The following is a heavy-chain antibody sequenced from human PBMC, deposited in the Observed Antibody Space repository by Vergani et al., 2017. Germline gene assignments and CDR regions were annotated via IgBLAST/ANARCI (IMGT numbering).Heavy chain of an antibody. J-gene: IGHJ4*02. V-gene: IGHV3-33*08. D-gene: IGHD2-15*01. CDR2: IWYDGSNK. CDR3: ARGARRKCSGGSCYSLDY. CDR1: GFTFSSYA. Sequence: QVQLVESGGGVVQPGRSLRLSCAASGFTFSSYAMHWVRQAPGKGLEWVAVIWYDGSNKYYADSVKGRFTIARDNSKNTLYLQMNSLRAEDTAVYYCARGARRKCSGGSCYSLDYWGQGTLVTVSS.